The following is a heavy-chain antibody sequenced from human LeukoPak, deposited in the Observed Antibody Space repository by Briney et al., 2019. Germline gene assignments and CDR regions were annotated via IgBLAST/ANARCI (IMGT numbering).Heavy chain of an antibody. CDR2: MYSNGNT. CDR1: GGSISNYY. V-gene: IGHV4-4*07. CDR3: ARDRTTRPYYYYGMDV. D-gene: IGHD1-1*01. Sequence: SETLSLTCTVSGGSISNYYWSWLRQPAGKGLEWIGRMYSNGNTNKNPSLQSRLTMSLDTSTNQFSLKLSSVTAADTAVYYCARDRTTRPYYYYGMDVWGQGTTVTVSS. J-gene: IGHJ6*02.